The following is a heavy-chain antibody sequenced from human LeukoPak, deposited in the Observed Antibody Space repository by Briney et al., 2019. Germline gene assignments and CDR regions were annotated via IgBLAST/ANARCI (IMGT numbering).Heavy chain of an antibody. Sequence: GGSLRLSCAASGFTFSLFAMHWVRQAPGKGLEWVSAISGSGGATYHADADSVKGRFTISRDNSKNALYLQINNLRAKDTAVYYCAKDGYNYDSSGHFDYWGQGTLVTVSS. CDR1: GFTFSLFA. CDR3: AKDGYNYDSSGHFDY. CDR2: ISGSGGAT. V-gene: IGHV3-23*01. J-gene: IGHJ4*02. D-gene: IGHD3-22*01.